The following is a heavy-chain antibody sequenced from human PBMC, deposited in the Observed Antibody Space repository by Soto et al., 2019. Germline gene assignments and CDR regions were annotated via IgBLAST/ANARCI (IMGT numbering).Heavy chain of an antibody. CDR3: ARVIIYYYYGMDV. D-gene: IGHD3-10*01. J-gene: IGHJ6*02. Sequence: PSETLSLTCAVSGGSISISNWWSWFRQPPGKGLEWIGEIYHSGGTNYNPSLKSRVTISVDKSKNQFSLKLSSVTAADTAVYYCARVIIYYYYGMDVWGQGTTVTVSS. CDR2: IYHSGGT. V-gene: IGHV4-4*02. CDR1: GGSISISNW.